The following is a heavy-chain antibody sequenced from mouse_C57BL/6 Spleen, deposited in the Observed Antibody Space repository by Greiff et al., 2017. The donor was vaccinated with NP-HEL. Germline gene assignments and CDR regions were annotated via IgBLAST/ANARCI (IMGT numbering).Heavy chain of an antibody. J-gene: IGHJ4*01. Sequence: EVKLVESGGDLVKPGGSLKLSCAASGFTFSSYGMSWVRQTPDKRLEWVATISSGGSYTYYPDSVKGRFTISRDNAKNTLYLQMSSLKSEDTAMYYCARQYGSSYDYAMDYWGQGTAVTVSS. CDR2: ISSGGSYT. CDR1: GFTFSSYG. V-gene: IGHV5-6*01. D-gene: IGHD1-1*01. CDR3: ARQYGSSYDYAMDY.